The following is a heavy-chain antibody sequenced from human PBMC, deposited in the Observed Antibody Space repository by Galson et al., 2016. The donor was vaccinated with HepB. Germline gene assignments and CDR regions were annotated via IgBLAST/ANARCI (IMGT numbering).Heavy chain of an antibody. D-gene: IGHD3-22*01. J-gene: IGHJ4*02. CDR2: ISGSGGYT. Sequence: SLRLSCAASGFTFSSNAMSWVRQAPGKGLEWVSSISGSGGYTYYADSVKGRFTISRENSKNNLYLQMRSLRAEDTAVYYCADSGDTSGSYRGVFDYWGQGTLVSVSS. CDR1: GFTFSSNA. V-gene: IGHV3-23*01. CDR3: ADSGDTSGSYRGVFDY.